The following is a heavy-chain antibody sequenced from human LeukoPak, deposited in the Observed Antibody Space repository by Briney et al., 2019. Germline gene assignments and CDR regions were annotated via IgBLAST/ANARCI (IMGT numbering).Heavy chain of an antibody. CDR2: INHSGST. CDR1: GESFSGYF. D-gene: IGHD3-10*01. V-gene: IGHV4-34*01. J-gene: IGHJ4*02. CDR3: ARKIYGSGLN. Sequence: SETLSLTCAVYGESFSGYFWSCIRQPPGKGLEWIGEINHSGSTSYNPSLKSRVTISIDTSKNQFSLNLSSVSAADTSVYYCARKIYGSGLNWGQGTLVTVSS.